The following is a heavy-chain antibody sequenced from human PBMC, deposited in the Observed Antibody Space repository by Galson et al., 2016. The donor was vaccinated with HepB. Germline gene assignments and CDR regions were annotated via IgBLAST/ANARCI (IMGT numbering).Heavy chain of an antibody. CDR1: GFTFSVHD. CDR2: IETAGDT. J-gene: IGHJ6*04. CDR3: ARGKSLLTMPWNYGLDI. D-gene: IGHD4/OR15-4a*01. V-gene: IGHV3-13*01. Sequence: SLRLSCAASGFTFSVHDMHWVRQAPGKGLEWVSAIETAGDTYYADSVKGRFTIPRENAKNSLYLQMNSLRAEDTAVYYCARGKSLLTMPWNYGLDIWGKGTTVSVSS.